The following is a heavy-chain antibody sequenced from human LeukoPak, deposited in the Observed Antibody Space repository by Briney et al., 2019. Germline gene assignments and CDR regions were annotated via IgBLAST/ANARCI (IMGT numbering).Heavy chain of an antibody. D-gene: IGHD3-3*01. CDR3: ANTFYDFWSGYYAYY. V-gene: IGHV3-74*01. J-gene: IGHJ4*02. Sequence: GGSLRLSCAASGSGFTFNNYWMHWVRQAPGKGLVWVSRINADGSTTSYADSVRGRFTISRDNAKNTLYLQMNSLRAEDTAVYYCANTFYDFWSGYYAYYWGQGTLVTVSS. CDR1: GSGFTFNNYW. CDR2: INADGSTT.